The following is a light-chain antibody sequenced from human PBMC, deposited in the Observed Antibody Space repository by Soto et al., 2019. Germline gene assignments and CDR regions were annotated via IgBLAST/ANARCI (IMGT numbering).Light chain of an antibody. CDR3: QQHNTWPRT. CDR2: GAS. CDR1: QSVNNN. V-gene: IGKV3-15*01. Sequence: EIVMTQSPDTLSVSPGERAILSCRASQSVNNNLAWYQQRPGHAPRLLIYGASTRATGIPARFSGSGSGTEFILTISRLQSEDFAVYYCQQHNTWPRTFGGGTKVEIK. J-gene: IGKJ4*01.